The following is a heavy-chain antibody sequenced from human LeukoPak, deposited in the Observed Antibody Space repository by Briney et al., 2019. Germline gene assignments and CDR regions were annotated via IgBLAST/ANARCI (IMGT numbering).Heavy chain of an antibody. V-gene: IGHV3-11*04. CDR1: GFTFSDYY. CDR2: ISSSGSTI. Sequence: PGGSLRLSCAASGFTFSDYYMSWIGQAPGKRLEWVSYISSSGSTIYYADSVKGRFTISRDNAKNSLYLQMNSLRAEDTAVYYCARVHYDSSGYYDDYWGQGTLVTVSS. D-gene: IGHD3-22*01. CDR3: ARVHYDSSGYYDDY. J-gene: IGHJ4*02.